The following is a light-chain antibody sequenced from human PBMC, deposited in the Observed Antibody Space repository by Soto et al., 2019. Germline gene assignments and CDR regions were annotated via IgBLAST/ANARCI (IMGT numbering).Light chain of an antibody. J-gene: IGKJ4*01. CDR1: QSVSSSF. Sequence: EIVLTQSPGTLSLSPGERATLSCRASQSVSSSFLAWYQQKPGQAPRLLIYGASSRATCIPDRFSGSGSGTDFTLTISRLEPEDVAVYYCQQYDSSPLTFGGGTKVEIK. V-gene: IGKV3-20*01. CDR3: QQYDSSPLT. CDR2: GAS.